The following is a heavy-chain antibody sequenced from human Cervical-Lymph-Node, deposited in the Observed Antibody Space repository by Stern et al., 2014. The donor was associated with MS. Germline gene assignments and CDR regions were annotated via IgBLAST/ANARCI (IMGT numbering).Heavy chain of an antibody. CDR3: ARAAYSTSSYNY. Sequence: VQLVESGAEVKKPGSSVKVSCKASGGTFNTNVISWVRQAPGQGLEWMGGIIPIFGTALYAQKFQGRVTITANESTRAVYMALGSLRSEDPAVYYCARAAYSTSSYNYWGQGTLVIVSS. D-gene: IGHD6-6*01. CDR1: GGTFNTNV. CDR2: IIPIFGTA. J-gene: IGHJ4*02. V-gene: IGHV1-69*01.